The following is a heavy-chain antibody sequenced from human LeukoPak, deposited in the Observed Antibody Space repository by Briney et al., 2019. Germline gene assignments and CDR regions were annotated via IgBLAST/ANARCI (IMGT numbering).Heavy chain of an antibody. CDR1: GGSFSGYY. Sequence: PSETLSLTCAVYGGSFSGYYWSWIRQPPGKGLEWIGEINHSGSTNYNPSLKSRVTISVDTSKNQFSLKLSSVTAADTAVYYCARQGVVVAAARENAFDIWGQGTMVTVSS. D-gene: IGHD2-15*01. V-gene: IGHV4-34*01. CDR3: ARQGVVVAAARENAFDI. CDR2: INHSGST. J-gene: IGHJ3*02.